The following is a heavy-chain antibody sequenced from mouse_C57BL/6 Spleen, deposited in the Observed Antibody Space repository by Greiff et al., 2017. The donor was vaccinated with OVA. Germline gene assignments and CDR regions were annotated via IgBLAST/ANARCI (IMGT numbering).Heavy chain of an antibody. CDR1: GYTFTDYY. J-gene: IGHJ2*01. V-gene: IGHV1-19*01. D-gene: IGHD1-1*01. CDR3: ARSGLLRYCDY. CDR2: INPYNGGT. Sequence: VQLKESGPVLVKPGASVKMSCKASGYTFTDYYMNWVKQSHGKSLEWIGVINPYNGGTSYNQKFKGKATLTVDKSSSTAYMELNSLTSEDSAVYYCARSGLLRYCDYWGQGTTLTVSS.